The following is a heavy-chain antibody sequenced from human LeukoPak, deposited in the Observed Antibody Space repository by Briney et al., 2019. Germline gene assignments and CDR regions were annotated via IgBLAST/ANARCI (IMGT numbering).Heavy chain of an antibody. Sequence: SVKVSCKASGGAFSSYAISWVRQAPGQGLEWMGGIIPIFGTANYAQKFQGRVTITADESTSTAYMELSSLRSEDTAVYYCARDRAGRRYSSFDYWGRGTLVTVSS. D-gene: IGHD5-18*01. V-gene: IGHV1-69*01. CDR2: IIPIFGTA. CDR3: ARDRAGRRYSSFDY. CDR1: GGAFSSYA. J-gene: IGHJ2*01.